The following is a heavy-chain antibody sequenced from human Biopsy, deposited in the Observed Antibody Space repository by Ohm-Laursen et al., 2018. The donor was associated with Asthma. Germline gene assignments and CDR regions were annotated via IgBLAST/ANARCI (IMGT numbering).Heavy chain of an antibody. CDR3: SRDFTIGSGSPFHF. V-gene: IGHV3-21*01. J-gene: IGHJ4*02. Sequence: SLTLSCTASGFDLCDYTMNWVCHAPGQGLERVASISSLSRYIYHATSLRGRFTISRDNAKRSLYLQMDSLRGDDTAVYYCSRDFTIGSGSPFHFWGRGTRVTVSS. CDR1: GFDLCDYT. D-gene: IGHD3-10*01. CDR2: ISSLSRYI.